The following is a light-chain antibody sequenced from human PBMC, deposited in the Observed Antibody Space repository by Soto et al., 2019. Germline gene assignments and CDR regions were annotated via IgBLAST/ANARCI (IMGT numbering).Light chain of an antibody. CDR2: SNY. CDR3: AAWDDILNGYV. V-gene: IGLV1-44*01. Sequence: VMAPPPPTSGTAGQRGTPTCFRSRANIESNTVTWYQQLPGTAPKLVIYSNYDRPSGVPDRFSGSTSGTSASLVIRGLQSEDEADYYCAAWDDILNGYVFGGGTKVTVL. J-gene: IGLJ1*01. CDR1: RANIESNT.